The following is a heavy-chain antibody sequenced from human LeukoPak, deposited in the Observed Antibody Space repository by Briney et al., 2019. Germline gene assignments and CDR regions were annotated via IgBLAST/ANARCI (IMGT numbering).Heavy chain of an antibody. CDR3: VRFPTPYSSSWYAYI. J-gene: IGHJ3*02. Sequence: RASVKVSCKASGYTFTSYGISWVRQALGQGLEWMGWISAYNGNTNYAQKLQGRVTMTTDTSTSTAYMELRSLRSDDTAVYYCVRFPTPYSSSWYAYIWGQGTMVTLSS. CDR1: GYTFTSYG. CDR2: ISAYNGNT. D-gene: IGHD6-13*01. V-gene: IGHV1-18*01.